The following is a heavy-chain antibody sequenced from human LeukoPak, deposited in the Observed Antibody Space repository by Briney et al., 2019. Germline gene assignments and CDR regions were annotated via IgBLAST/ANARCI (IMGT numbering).Heavy chain of an antibody. Sequence: GGSLRLSCIGTGYTFSSDAMGWVRQAPGKGLEWVSGISGSGGSTYYADSVKGRFTISRDNSKNTLYLQMNSLRVEDTAVYYCAKDRGRTWVQVANWGQGTLVTVSS. J-gene: IGHJ4*02. CDR3: AKDRGRTWVQVAN. CDR2: ISGSGGST. D-gene: IGHD2-15*01. V-gene: IGHV3-23*01. CDR1: GYTFSSDA.